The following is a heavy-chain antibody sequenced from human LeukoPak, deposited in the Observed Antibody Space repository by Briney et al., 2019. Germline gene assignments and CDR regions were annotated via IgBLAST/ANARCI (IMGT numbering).Heavy chain of an antibody. CDR1: GFTFSDYY. CDR2: ISSSGSTI. V-gene: IGHV3-11*01. CDR3: AREISGERTYYFDY. J-gene: IGHJ4*02. Sequence: GGSLRLSCAASGFTFSDYYMSWIRQASGKGLEWVSYISSSGSTIYYADSVRGRFTISRDNAKNSLYLQMNSLRAEDTAVYYCAREISGERTYYFDYWGQGTLVTVSS. D-gene: IGHD1-26*01.